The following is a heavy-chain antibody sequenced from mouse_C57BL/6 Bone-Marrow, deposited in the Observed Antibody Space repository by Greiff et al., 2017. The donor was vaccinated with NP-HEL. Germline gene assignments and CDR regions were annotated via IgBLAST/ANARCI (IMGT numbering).Heavy chain of an antibody. CDR1: GYTFTDYN. CDR3: ATYYYGSSYGAY. V-gene: IGHV1-22*01. J-gene: IGHJ3*01. CDR2: INPNNGGT. Sequence: VQLQQSGPELVKPGASVKMSCKASGYTFTDYNMHWVKQSHGKSLEWIGYINPNNGGTSYNQKFKGKATLTVNKSSSTAYMELRSLTSEDSAVYYCATYYYGSSYGAYWGQGTLVTVSA. D-gene: IGHD1-1*01.